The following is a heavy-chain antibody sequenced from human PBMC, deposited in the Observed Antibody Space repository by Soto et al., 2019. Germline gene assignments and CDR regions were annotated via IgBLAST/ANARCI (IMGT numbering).Heavy chain of an antibody. CDR3: VRIRYQLPSSVLWLDP. CDR1: GGFLSESY. CDR2: INHVGGT. J-gene: IGHJ5*02. D-gene: IGHD3-16*01. V-gene: IGHV4-34*01. Sequence: SETLSLTCAAYGGFLSESYWTWIRQPPGKGLEWVGEINHVGGTNYNPAPKSRVTMSVDTSQNQFSLRLVSVTAADTAIYFCVRIRYQLPSSVLWLDPWGQGTPVTVSS.